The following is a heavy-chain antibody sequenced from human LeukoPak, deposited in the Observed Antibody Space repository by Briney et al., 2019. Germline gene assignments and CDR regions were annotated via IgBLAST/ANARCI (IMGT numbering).Heavy chain of an antibody. CDR3: ARTTVLLWFGELSPPGYVDV. CDR2: IYTSGST. V-gene: IGHV4-4*08. Sequence: KPSETLSLTCTVSGGSISSYYWSWIRQPPGKGLEWIGYIYTSGSTNYNPSLKSRVTMSVDTSKNQFSLKLSSVTAADTAVYYCARTTVLLWFGELSPPGYVDVWGKGTTVTISS. D-gene: IGHD3-10*01. CDR1: GGSISSYY. J-gene: IGHJ6*03.